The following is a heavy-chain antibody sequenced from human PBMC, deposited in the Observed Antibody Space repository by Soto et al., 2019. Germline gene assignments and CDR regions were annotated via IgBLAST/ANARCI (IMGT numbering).Heavy chain of an antibody. CDR1: GGSISSGGYS. Sequence: SETLSLTCAVSGGSISSGGYSWSWIRQPPGKGLEWIGYIYHSGSTYYNPSLKSRVTISVDTSKNQFSLKLSSVTAADTAVYYGAWANTGILGLFDFWTKGTLVPVSS. D-gene: IGHD2-8*02. V-gene: IGHV4-30-2*02. CDR3: AWANTGILGLFDF. J-gene: IGHJ4*02. CDR2: IYHSGST.